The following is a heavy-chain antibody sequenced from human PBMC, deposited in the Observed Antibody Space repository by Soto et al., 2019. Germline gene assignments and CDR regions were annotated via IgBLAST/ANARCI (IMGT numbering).Heavy chain of an antibody. J-gene: IGHJ6*02. CDR3: ARLGRFPLDYCTNGVCSSQFLDYYYYGMDV. V-gene: IGHV3-30-3*01. CDR1: GFTFSSYA. CDR2: ISYDGSNK. D-gene: IGHD2-8*01. Sequence: QVQLVESGGGVVQPGRSLRLSCAASGFTFSSYAMHWVRQAPGKGLEWVAVISYDGSNKYYADSVKGRFTISRDNSKNPLYLQMNSLRAEDTAVYYCARLGRFPLDYCTNGVCSSQFLDYYYYGMDVWGQGTTVTVSS.